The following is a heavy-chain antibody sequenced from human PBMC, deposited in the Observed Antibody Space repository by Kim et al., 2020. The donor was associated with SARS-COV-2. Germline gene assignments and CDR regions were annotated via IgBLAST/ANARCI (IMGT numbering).Heavy chain of an antibody. J-gene: IGHJ3*02. CDR3: ARRGQGGAARRFGAFDI. CDR2: IYYSGST. Sequence: SETLSLTCTVSGGSISSSSYYWGWIRQPPGKGLEWIGSIYYSGSTYYNPSLKSRVTISVDTSKNQFSLKLSSVTAADTAVYYCARRGQGGAARRFGAFDIWGQGTMVTVSS. D-gene: IGHD6-6*01. CDR1: GGSISSSSYY. V-gene: IGHV4-39*01.